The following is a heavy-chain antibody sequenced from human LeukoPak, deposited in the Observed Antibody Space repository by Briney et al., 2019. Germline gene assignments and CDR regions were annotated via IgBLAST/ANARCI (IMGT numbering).Heavy chain of an antibody. D-gene: IGHD6-25*01. Sequence: GWSLRLSCAASGFTVSSNYMSWVRQAPGKGLEWVSVIYSGGRTCYADSVKSRFTCSRDNSKNTLYLQMNSMRAEDTAVYYCARAAADAFDIWGQGTMVTVSS. CDR3: ARAAADAFDI. J-gene: IGHJ3*02. V-gene: IGHV3-53*01. CDR1: GFTVSSNY. CDR2: IYSGGRT.